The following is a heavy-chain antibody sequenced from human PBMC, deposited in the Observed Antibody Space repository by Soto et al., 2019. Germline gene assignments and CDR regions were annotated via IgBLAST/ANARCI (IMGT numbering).Heavy chain of an antibody. V-gene: IGHV1-69*01. J-gene: IGHJ6*02. Sequence: VQLVQSGAEVKKPGSSVKVSCKASGGTFGSYAISWVRQAPGQGLEWMGGIIPIPGTANYAQKFQGRVTIAADESTSTAYMELSSLRSEDTAVYYCARSQGSSTSLEIYYYYYYSMDVWGQGTTVTVSS. D-gene: IGHD2-2*01. CDR1: GGTFGSYA. CDR3: ARSQGSSTSLEIYYYYYYSMDV. CDR2: IIPIPGTA.